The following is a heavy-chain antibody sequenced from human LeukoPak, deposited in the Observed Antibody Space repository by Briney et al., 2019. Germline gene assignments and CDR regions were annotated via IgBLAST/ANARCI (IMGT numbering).Heavy chain of an antibody. CDR1: GGSISGFY. CDR2: IYSSGTT. V-gene: IGHV4-59*01. D-gene: IGHD3-10*01. J-gene: IGHJ4*02. Sequence: RSSETLSLTCTVSGGSISGFYWSWIRQPPGKGLEWTGYIYSSGTTSYNPSLKSRVTISVDTSQKQFSLNLTSVTAADTAVYYCARGYGSGTYYTPDFDYWGQGTLVTVSS. CDR3: ARGYGSGTYYTPDFDY.